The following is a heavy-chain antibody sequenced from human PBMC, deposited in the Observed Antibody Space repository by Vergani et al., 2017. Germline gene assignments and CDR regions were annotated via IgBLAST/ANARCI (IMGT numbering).Heavy chain of an antibody. CDR3: ARALPYCSGGSCYSGRNFDY. D-gene: IGHD2-15*01. CDR2: INPNSGGT. J-gene: IGHJ4*02. CDR1: GYTFTGYY. Sequence: QVQLVQSGAEVKKPGASVKVSCKASGYTFTGYYMHWVRQAPGQGLGWRGRINPNSGGTNYAQKLQGRVTMTRDTSISTAYMELSRLRSDDTGVYYCARALPYCSGGSCYSGRNFDYWGEGKLVTVSS. V-gene: IGHV1-2*05.